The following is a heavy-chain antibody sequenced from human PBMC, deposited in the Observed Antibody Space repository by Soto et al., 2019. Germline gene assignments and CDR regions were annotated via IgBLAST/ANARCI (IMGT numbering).Heavy chain of an antibody. Sequence: PGGSLRLSCEASGFTFSSYWMNWVRQAPGKGLEWVAIIKKDVSEIHYVDSVKGRFTISRDNAKDSLYLQMNGPRAEDTAVYYCAGGSGWLIDYWGRGTLVTVSS. D-gene: IGHD6-19*01. CDR1: GFTFSSYW. CDR2: IKKDVSEI. CDR3: AGGSGWLIDY. V-gene: IGHV3-7*03. J-gene: IGHJ4*02.